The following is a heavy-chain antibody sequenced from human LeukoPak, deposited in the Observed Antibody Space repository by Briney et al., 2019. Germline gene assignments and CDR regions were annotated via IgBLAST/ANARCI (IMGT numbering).Heavy chain of an antibody. J-gene: IGHJ4*02. CDR3: ARDQGSYGDFDY. V-gene: IGHV1-69*06. D-gene: IGHD4/OR15-4a*01. CDR2: IIPIFGTA. Sequence: SVKVSCKASGGTFSSYAISWVRQAPGQGLEWMGGIIPIFGTANYAQKFQGRVTVTADKSTSTAYMELSSLRSEDTAVYYCARDQGSYGDFDYWGQGTLVTVSS. CDR1: GGTFSSYA.